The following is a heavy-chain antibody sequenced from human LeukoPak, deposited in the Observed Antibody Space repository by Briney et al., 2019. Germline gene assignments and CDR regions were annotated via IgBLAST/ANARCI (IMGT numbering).Heavy chain of an antibody. V-gene: IGHV4-34*01. CDR3: ARGRGSRYYGSGSYYYV. CDR1: GGSFSGYY. J-gene: IGHJ6*04. Sequence: ASETLSLTCAVYGGSFSGYYWSWIRQPPGKGMEWIGEINHSGSTNYNPSLKSRVTISVDTSKNQFSLKLSSVTAADTAVYYCARGRGSRYYGSGSYYYVWGKGTTVTVSS. CDR2: INHSGST. D-gene: IGHD3-10*01.